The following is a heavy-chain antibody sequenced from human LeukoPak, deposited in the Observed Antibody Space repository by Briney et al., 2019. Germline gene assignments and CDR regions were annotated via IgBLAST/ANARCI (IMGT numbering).Heavy chain of an antibody. Sequence: GGSLRLSCAASGFTFSSFRMNWVRQAPGKGLEWLSYITGTSTAIYYADSVKGRFTISRDNAKNSLYLQLNSLRAEDTAVYYCAGGWDYFDTSGYYYDLDHWGQGTLVTVSS. J-gene: IGHJ4*02. CDR3: AGGWDYFDTSGYYYDLDH. CDR1: GFTFSSFR. D-gene: IGHD3-22*01. V-gene: IGHV3-48*01. CDR2: ITGTSTAI.